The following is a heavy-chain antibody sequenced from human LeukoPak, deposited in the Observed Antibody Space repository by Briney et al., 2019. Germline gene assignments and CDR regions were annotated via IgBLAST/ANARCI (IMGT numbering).Heavy chain of an antibody. CDR3: ARDGLRRPPTPYCGGDCPLDY. Sequence: PGGSLRLPCAASGFTFDDYAMSWVRQTPGKGLEWVSGTNWDGGRTGYADSVKGRFTISRDNAKNSLYLQMNSLRVEDTAMYYCARDGLRRPPTPYCGGDCPLDYWGQGTLVSVSS. V-gene: IGHV3-20*04. J-gene: IGHJ4*02. CDR2: TNWDGGRT. D-gene: IGHD2-21*02. CDR1: GFTFDDYA.